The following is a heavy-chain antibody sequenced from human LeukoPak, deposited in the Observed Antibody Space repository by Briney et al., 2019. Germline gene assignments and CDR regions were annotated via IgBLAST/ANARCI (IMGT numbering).Heavy chain of an antibody. J-gene: IGHJ4*02. CDR3: ARRGQQPAAFDY. CDR2: MNTYSGNP. Sequence: ASVKVSCKASGYKFTSYAVNWVRQAPGQGLEWMGWMNTYSGNPTYAQAFKGRFVLSLDTSVSTAYLEISSLRAEDTAVYYCARRGQQPAAFDYWGQGTLVTASS. V-gene: IGHV7-4-1*02. D-gene: IGHD6-13*01. CDR1: GYKFTSYA.